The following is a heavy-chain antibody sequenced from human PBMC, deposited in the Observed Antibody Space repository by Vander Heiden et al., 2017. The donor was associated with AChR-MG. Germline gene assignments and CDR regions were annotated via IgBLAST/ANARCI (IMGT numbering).Heavy chain of an antibody. V-gene: IGHV3-53*02. CDR3: ARDLPTTTRGAFDI. J-gene: IGHJ3*02. CDR1: GFTVSTNV. D-gene: IGHD1-1*01. Sequence: EVQLVESGGGLIEPGGSLRPSCAASGFTVSTNVMSWVRKAPGKGLEWVSVIYIDGGAYYADSVRGRFTTSRDNSENTLDLQMNNLRAEDTAIYYCARDLPTTTRGAFDIWGQGTMVTVSS. CDR2: IYIDGGA.